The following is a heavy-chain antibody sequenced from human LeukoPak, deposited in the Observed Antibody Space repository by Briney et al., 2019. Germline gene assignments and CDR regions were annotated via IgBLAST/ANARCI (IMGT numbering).Heavy chain of an antibody. CDR2: IYYSGST. Sequence: SETLSLTCTVSGGSISSYYWSWIRQPPGKGLEWIGYIYYSGSTNYNPSLKSRVTISVDTSKNRFSLKLSSVTAADTAVYYCARADGETGTYYFDYWGQGTLVTVSS. CDR1: GGSISSYY. D-gene: IGHD4-17*01. CDR3: ARADGETGTYYFDY. J-gene: IGHJ4*02. V-gene: IGHV4-59*01.